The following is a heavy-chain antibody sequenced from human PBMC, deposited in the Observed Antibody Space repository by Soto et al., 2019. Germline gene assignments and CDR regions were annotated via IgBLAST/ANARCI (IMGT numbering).Heavy chain of an antibody. J-gene: IGHJ4*02. CDR2: VHNSGNP. CDR3: ARGSATDQVDS. V-gene: IGHV4-30-4*01. Sequence: QVQLQESGPGLVRPSQTLSLTCSVSGASIYNGGYFWSWIRQSPGKGLEWIGHVHNSGNPYTNPSGKRPLTLPPDTSKNRCSLRVTSVPAAHPGVHYCARGSATDQVDSWGQGTLVTVSS. CDR1: GASIYNGGYF.